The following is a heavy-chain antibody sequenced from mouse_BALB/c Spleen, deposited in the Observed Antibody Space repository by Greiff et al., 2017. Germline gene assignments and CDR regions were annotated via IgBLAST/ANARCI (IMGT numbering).Heavy chain of an antibody. CDR2: IWGDGST. CDR1: GFSLTGYG. V-gene: IGHV2-6-7*01. Sequence: QVQLKESGPGLVAPSQSLSITCTVSGFSLTGYGVNWVRQPPGKGLEWLGMIWGDGSTDYNSARKSRLSISKDNSKSQVFLKMSSLQTDDTARYYCARRYDDYAMDYWGQGTSVTVSS. CDR3: ARRYDDYAMDY. J-gene: IGHJ4*01. D-gene: IGHD2-14*01.